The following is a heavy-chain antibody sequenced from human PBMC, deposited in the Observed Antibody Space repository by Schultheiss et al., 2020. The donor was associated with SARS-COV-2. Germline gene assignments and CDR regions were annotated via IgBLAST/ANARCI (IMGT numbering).Heavy chain of an antibody. J-gene: IGHJ5*02. CDR2: INPKSGDK. Sequence: ASVKVSCKASGYTFTGHYMHWVRQAPGQGLEWMGRINPKSGDKDYAQEFQGRVTMTRDTSISTAYMELRRLRSDDTAVYYCARQVGLITIFGLDPWGQGTLVTVSS. D-gene: IGHD3-3*01. V-gene: IGHV1-2*02. CDR1: GYTFTGHY. CDR3: ARQVGLITIFGLDP.